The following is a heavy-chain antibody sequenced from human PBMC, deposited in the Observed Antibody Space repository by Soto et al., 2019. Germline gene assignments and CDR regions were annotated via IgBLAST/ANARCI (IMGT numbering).Heavy chain of an antibody. CDR3: ARDPVGGNSFDP. CDR1: GYTFTSYG. Sequence: QVQLVQSGAEVKKPGASVKVSCKASGYTFTSYGISWVRQAPGQGLEWMGWINPYNGNTNYAQKLQGRATITTDTSTIAAYMELRSLRSDDTAVYYCARDPVGGNSFDPWGQGTLVNVSS. D-gene: IGHD1-26*01. CDR2: INPYNGNT. V-gene: IGHV1-18*01. J-gene: IGHJ5*02.